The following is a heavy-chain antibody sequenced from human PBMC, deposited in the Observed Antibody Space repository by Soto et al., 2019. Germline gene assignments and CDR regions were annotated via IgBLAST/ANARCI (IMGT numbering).Heavy chain of an antibody. J-gene: IGHJ4*02. CDR3: ATVWDWLYFDY. V-gene: IGHV1-18*01. CDR2: INAGNGNT. CDR1: GYTFTSYG. D-gene: IGHD3-9*01. Sequence: ASVKVSCKASGYTFTSYGISWVRQAPGQGLEWMGWINAGNGNTKYSQKFQGRVTITGDTSASTAYMELSSLRSEDTAVYYCATVWDWLYFDYWGQGTLVTVSS.